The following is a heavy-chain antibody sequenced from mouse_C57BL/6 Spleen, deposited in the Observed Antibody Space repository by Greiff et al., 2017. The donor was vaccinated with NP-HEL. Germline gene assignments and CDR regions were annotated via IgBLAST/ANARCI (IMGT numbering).Heavy chain of an antibody. D-gene: IGHD2-3*01. Sequence: EVHLVVSEGGLVQPGSSMKLSCTASGFTFSDYYMAWVRQVPEKGLEWVANINYDGSSTYYLDSLKSRFIISRDNAKNILYLQMSSLKSEDTATYYCARGASDPDGYYAWFAYWGQGTLVTVSA. V-gene: IGHV5-16*01. J-gene: IGHJ3*01. CDR3: ARGASDPDGYYAWFAY. CDR2: INYDGSST. CDR1: GFTFSDYY.